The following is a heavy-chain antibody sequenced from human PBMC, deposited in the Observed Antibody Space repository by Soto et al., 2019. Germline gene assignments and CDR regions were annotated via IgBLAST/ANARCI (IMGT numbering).Heavy chain of an antibody. D-gene: IGHD6-6*01. V-gene: IGHV4-31*03. J-gene: IGHJ4*02. CDR1: GGSISSGGYY. Sequence: SETLSLTCTVSGGSISSGGYYWSWLRQHPGKGLEWIGYIYYSGSTYYNPSLKSRVTISVDTSKNQFSLKLSSVTAADTAVYYCARDRGSSSGYWGQGTLVTVSS. CDR3: ARDRGSSSGY. CDR2: IYYSGST.